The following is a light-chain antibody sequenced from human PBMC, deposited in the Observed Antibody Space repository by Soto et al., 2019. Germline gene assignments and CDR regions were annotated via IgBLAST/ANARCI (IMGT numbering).Light chain of an antibody. CDR1: QSVSSY. CDR2: DAS. J-gene: IGKJ4*01. CDR3: QQRSNWPT. Sequence: EIVLTQSPATLSLSPGERATLSCRASQSVSSYLAWYQQKPGQAPWLLICDASNRATGITARFSGSGSGTDFTLTISRLEPEDFAVYYCQQRSNWPTFGGGTKVEIK. V-gene: IGKV3-11*01.